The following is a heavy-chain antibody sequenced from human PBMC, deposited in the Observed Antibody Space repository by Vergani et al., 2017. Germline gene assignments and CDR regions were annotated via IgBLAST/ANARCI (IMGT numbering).Heavy chain of an antibody. CDR1: GGTFSSYT. D-gene: IGHD2-2*02. V-gene: IGHV1-69*08. CDR2: IIPILGIA. J-gene: IGHJ4*02. CDR3: AREGVCSSTSCYTNLYYFDY. Sequence: QVQLVQSGAEVKKPGSSVKVSCKASGGTFSSYTISWVRQAPGQGLEWMGRIIPILGIANYAQKFQGRVTITADKSTSTAYMALSSLRSEDTAVYYCAREGVCSSTSCYTNLYYFDYWGQGTLVTVSS.